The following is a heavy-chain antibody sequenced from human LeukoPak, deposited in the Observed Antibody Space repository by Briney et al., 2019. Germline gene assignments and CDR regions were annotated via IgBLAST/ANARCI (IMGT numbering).Heavy chain of an antibody. CDR1: GGSMNRTTYY. Sequence: SETLSLTCTASGGSMNRTTYYWGWIRQPPGKGLEWIGSIYYSGSTYYNPSLKSRVTISVDTSKNQVSLKVNSVTAADTAVYYCARQTSGYSYGPDYWGQGTLVTVSS. V-gene: IGHV4-39*01. J-gene: IGHJ4*02. D-gene: IGHD5-18*01. CDR3: ARQTSGYSYGPDY. CDR2: IYYSGST.